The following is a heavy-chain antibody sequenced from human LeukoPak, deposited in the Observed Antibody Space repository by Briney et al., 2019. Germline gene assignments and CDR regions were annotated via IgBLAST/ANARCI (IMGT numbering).Heavy chain of an antibody. J-gene: IGHJ4*02. CDR2: IWYDGSNK. CDR1: GFTFSSYG. Sequence: PERSLRLSCTASGFTFSSYGMHWVRQAPGKGLEWVAVIWYDGSNKYYADSVKGRFAISRDNSKNTLYLQMNSLRAEDTAVYYCAKGLYYLDYWGQGTLVTVSS. V-gene: IGHV3-33*06. CDR3: AKGLYYLDY.